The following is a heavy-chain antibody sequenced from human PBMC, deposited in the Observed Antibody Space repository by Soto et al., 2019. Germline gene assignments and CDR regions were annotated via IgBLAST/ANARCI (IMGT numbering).Heavy chain of an antibody. CDR2: IWYDGSNK. CDR1: GFTFSSYG. Sequence: GGSLRLSCAASGFTFSSYGMHWVRQAPGKGLEWVAVIWYDGSNKYYADSVKGRFTISRDNSKNTLYLQMNSLRAADTAVYYCARHPAESYYSPPFYYYMDVWGKGTTVTVLL. J-gene: IGHJ6*03. CDR3: ARHPAESYYSPPFYYYMDV. D-gene: IGHD3-10*01. V-gene: IGHV3-33*01.